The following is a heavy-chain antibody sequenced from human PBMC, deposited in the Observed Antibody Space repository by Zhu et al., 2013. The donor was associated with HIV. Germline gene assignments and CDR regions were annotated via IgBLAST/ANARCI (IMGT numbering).Heavy chain of an antibody. CDR2: VIPISGTA. V-gene: IGHV1-69*01. CDR3: ATPVRYYDAWRGYPPLDY. D-gene: IGHD3-3*01. J-gene: IGHJ4*02. CDR1: GGTFRNYA. Sequence: QVQLVQSGTEVKPPGSSVKVSCKASGGTFRNYAMSWVRQAPGQGLEWLGGVIPISGTATYAQKFQGRVTITADESTSIAYMELSSLKSEDTAVYYCATPVRYYDAWRGYPPLDYWGQGTLVTVSP.